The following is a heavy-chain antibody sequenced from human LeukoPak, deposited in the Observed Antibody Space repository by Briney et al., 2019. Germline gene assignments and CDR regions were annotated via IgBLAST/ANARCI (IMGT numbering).Heavy chain of an antibody. CDR3: ARDKKSGESSEIDY. CDR2: INRDGSTT. V-gene: IGHV3-74*03. Sequence: GGSLRLSCAASGFTFSNYWVHWVRQAPGKGLVWVSRINRDGSTTKYADSVKGRFTVSGDNAKNTLSLQMNSLRAEDTAVYYCARDKKSGESSEIDYWGQGTLVTVSS. J-gene: IGHJ4*02. CDR1: GFTFSNYW. D-gene: IGHD3-10*01.